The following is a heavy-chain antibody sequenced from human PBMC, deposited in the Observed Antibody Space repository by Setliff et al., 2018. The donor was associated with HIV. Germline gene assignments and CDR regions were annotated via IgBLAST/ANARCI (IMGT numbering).Heavy chain of an antibody. Sequence: ASVKVSCKPSGYTFTNYDINWVRQAAGQGLEWMGWMNPGSRNTGYAQRLEGSVSMTWDTSISTAYMELNNVKFEDTAVYYCARARTDHYDRGRRSHYYRDVWARGATVTV. D-gene: IGHD3-22*01. V-gene: IGHV1-8*02. CDR1: GYTFTNYD. J-gene: IGHJ6*03. CDR2: MNPGSRNT. CDR3: ARARTDHYDRGRRSHYYRDV.